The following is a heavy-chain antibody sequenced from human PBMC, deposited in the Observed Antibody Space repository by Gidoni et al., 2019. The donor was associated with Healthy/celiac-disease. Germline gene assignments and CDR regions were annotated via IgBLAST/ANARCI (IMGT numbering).Heavy chain of an antibody. CDR2: IHTNTGNP. Sequence: QVQLVQSGSESKKPGASVQVSCKASGYTFTSYAMNWVRQAPGPGLEWMGWIHTNTGNPTYAQGFTGRFVFSLDTPVSTAYLQISSLKAEETAVYYCASPPGYSSRGFYNWFDPWGQGTLVTVSS. CDR3: ASPPGYSSRGFYNWFDP. D-gene: IGHD6-13*01. V-gene: IGHV7-4-1*02. J-gene: IGHJ5*02. CDR1: GYTFTSYA.